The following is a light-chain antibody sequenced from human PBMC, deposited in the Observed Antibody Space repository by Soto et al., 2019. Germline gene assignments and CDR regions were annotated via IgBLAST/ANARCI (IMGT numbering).Light chain of an antibody. CDR2: DAS. J-gene: IGKJ1*01. CDR3: QHRRNWPA. CDR1: QSISSW. Sequence: KNFRASQSISSWLAWYQQKPGKAPKLLIYDASSLESGVPSRFSASGSRTEFTVSSRSIQPEPLSGSYCQHRRNWPAFGQGTKVDIK. V-gene: IGKV1-5*01.